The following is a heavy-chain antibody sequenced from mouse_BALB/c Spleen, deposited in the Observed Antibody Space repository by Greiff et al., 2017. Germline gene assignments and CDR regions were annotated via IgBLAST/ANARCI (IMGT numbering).Heavy chain of an antibody. J-gene: IGHJ2*01. Sequence: EVKLVESGTVLARPGASVKMSCKASGYSFTSYWMHWVKQRPGQGLEWIGAIYPGNGDTSYNQKFKGKAKLTAVTSASTAYMELSSLTTEDSAVYYCAREVTTWYYFDYWGQGTTLTVSS. CDR2: IYPGNGDT. CDR3: AREVTTWYYFDY. D-gene: IGHD2-3*01. CDR1: GYSFTSYW. V-gene: IGHV1-5*01.